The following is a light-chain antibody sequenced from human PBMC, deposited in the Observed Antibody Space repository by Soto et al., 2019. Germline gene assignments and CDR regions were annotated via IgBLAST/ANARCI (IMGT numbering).Light chain of an antibody. CDR3: QQSFSIPFT. V-gene: IGKV1-39*01. J-gene: IGKJ3*01. CDR2: DAS. Sequence: DIQMTQSPSSLSATVGDRVTITCRASQTIGKYLNWYQQQPGKVPKLLIYDASYLQSGVPSRFSGSESGTDFTLNISDLRPEDFATYYCQQSFSIPFTFGPGTNVDIK. CDR1: QTIGKY.